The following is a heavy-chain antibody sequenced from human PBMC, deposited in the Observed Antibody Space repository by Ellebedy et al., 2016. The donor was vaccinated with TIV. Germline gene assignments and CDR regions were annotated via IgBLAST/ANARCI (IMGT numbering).Heavy chain of an antibody. Sequence: GESLKISCAASGFTFNTYDMSWVRQAPGKGLEWVAHISKSGVYISSADSLKGRFGISRDNAKNSVSRQMNSLRAEDTAVYYCTTGGVEASNDYWGQGTLVTV. CDR3: TTGGVEASNDY. CDR1: GFTFNTYD. J-gene: IGHJ4*02. D-gene: IGHD2-15*01. CDR2: ISKSGVYI. V-gene: IGHV3-21*01.